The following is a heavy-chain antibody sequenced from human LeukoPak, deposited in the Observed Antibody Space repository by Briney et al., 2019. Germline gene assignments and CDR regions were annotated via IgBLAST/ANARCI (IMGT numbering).Heavy chain of an antibody. J-gene: IGHJ4*01. CDR1: GYSFTSYG. V-gene: IGHV1-18*01. CDR3: ARDQCGRSRCTLQYYFDY. D-gene: IGHD2-15*01. Sequence: ASVKVSCKASGYSFTSYGITWVRQAPGQGLEWMGWISPYSGNTSYSQRFQGRLTMTTDTSTSTAYMELTSLRSDDAALYYCARDQCGRSRCTLQYYFDYWSHGTLVTVSP. CDR2: ISPYSGNT.